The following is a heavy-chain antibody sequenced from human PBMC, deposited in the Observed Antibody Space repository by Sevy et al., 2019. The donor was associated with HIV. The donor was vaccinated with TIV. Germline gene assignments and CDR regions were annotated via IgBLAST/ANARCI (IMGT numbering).Heavy chain of an antibody. D-gene: IGHD5-12*01. CDR2: ISYDGSNK. V-gene: IGHV3-30-3*01. J-gene: IGHJ6*02. CDR3: ARDQLYSGYVGYYYYYYGMDV. Sequence: GGSLRLSCAASGFTFSSYAMHWVRQAPGKGLEWVAVISYDGSNKYYADSVKGRFTISRDKSKNTLYLQMNSLRAEDTVVYYWARDQLYSGYVGYYYYYYGMDVWGQGTTVTVSS. CDR1: GFTFSSYA.